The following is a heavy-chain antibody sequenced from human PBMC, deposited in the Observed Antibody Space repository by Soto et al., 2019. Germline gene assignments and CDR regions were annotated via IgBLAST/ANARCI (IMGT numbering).Heavy chain of an antibody. CDR3: ARGVSNGVDY. V-gene: IGHV1-8*01. CDR2: VTPVSGYA. Sequence: QVQLVQSGADVKRPGASVKVSCTPSGYSFTTFDINWVRQAAGQGFEWMGWVTPVSGYARLAQKFQGRVTMTRDISLSTVYMELSGLTLEATAVYYCARGVSNGVDYWGQGSLVTVSS. D-gene: IGHD2-8*01. CDR1: GYSFTTFD. J-gene: IGHJ4*02.